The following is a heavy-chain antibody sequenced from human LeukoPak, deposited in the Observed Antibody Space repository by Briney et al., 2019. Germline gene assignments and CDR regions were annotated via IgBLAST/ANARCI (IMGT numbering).Heavy chain of an antibody. Sequence: PGGSLRLSCAASGFTFSSYAMSWVRQAPGKGLEWVSAISGSGGSTYYADSVKGRFNISRDNSKNTLYLQMNSLRAEDTAVYYCAKIGRAMGYNWFDPWGQGTLVTVSS. CDR2: ISGSGGST. J-gene: IGHJ5*02. D-gene: IGHD3-16*01. V-gene: IGHV3-23*01. CDR1: GFTFSSYA. CDR3: AKIGRAMGYNWFDP.